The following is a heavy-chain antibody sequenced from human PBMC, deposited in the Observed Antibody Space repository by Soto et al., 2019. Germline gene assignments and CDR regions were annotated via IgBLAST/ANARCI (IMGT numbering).Heavy chain of an antibody. CDR2: IIPLMRTV. Sequence: QEELVQSGAEVKKPGSSVNVSCKASGGTFASYSITWLRQAPGQRLEWMGEIIPLMRTVNYAQKFQDRVKITGYRSTSTVYMALNSLRADDTAVYYCARDPVDLFGYLDVWGQGTTVTVSS. J-gene: IGHJ6*02. V-gene: IGHV1-69*06. D-gene: IGHD2-21*01. CDR1: GGTFASYS. CDR3: ARDPVDLFGYLDV.